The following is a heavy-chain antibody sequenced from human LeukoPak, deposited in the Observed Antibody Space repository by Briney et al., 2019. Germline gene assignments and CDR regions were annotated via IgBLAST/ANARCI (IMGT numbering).Heavy chain of an antibody. CDR2: MNPNSGNT. V-gene: IGHV1-8*01. Sequence: EASVKVSCKASGYTFTSYDINWVRQATGQGLEWMGWMNPNSGNTGYAQKFQGRVTMTRNTSISTAYMELSSLRSEDTAVYYCARKSPVLLWFGEKDGMDVWGQGTTVTVSS. CDR1: GYTFTSYD. D-gene: IGHD3-10*01. J-gene: IGHJ6*02. CDR3: ARKSPVLLWFGEKDGMDV.